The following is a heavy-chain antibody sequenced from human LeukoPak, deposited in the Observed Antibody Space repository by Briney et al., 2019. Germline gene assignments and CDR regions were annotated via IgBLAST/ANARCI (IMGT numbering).Heavy chain of an antibody. D-gene: IGHD5-24*01. CDR3: AKSGYNRFDY. CDR2: INRDGSST. Sequence: GGSLRLSCAASGIIFSNYWMHWVRQAPEKGLVWVSRINRDGSSTSYADSVKGRFTISRDNSKNTLYLQMNSLRADDTAVYYCAKSGYNRFDYWGQGTLVTVSS. J-gene: IGHJ4*02. V-gene: IGHV3-74*01. CDR1: GIIFSNYW.